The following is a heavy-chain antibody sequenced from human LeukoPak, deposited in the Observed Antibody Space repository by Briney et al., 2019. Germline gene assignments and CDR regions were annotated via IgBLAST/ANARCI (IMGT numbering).Heavy chain of an antibody. Sequence: TTSETLSLTCTVSGGSISSYYWSWIRQPPGKGLEWIGYTYYSGSTNYNPSLKSRVTVSVDTSKNQFSLKLNSVTAADTAVYYCARESGSYLWRSWLNPWGQGTLVTVSS. CDR1: GGSISSYY. J-gene: IGHJ5*02. CDR2: TYYSGST. V-gene: IGHV4-59*01. D-gene: IGHD3-16*01. CDR3: ARESGSYLWRSWLNP.